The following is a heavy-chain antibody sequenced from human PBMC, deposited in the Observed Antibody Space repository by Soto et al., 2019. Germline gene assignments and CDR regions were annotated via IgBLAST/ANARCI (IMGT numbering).Heavy chain of an antibody. J-gene: IGHJ4*02. V-gene: IGHV1-69*08. CDR3: ARDLGDYAGDY. CDR2: IIPILGIA. Sequence: QVQLVQSGAEVKKPGSSVKVSCKASGGTFSSYTISWVRQAPGQGLEWMGRIIPILGIANYAQKFQGKVTXTXXKSTSPAYVELGSPRSEDTAVYYCARDLGDYAGDYWGQGTLVTVSS. D-gene: IGHD4-17*01. CDR1: GGTFSSYT.